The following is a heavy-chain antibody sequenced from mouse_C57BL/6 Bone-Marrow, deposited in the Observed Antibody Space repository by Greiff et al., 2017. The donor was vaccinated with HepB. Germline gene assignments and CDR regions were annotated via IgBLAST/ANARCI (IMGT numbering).Heavy chain of an antibody. J-gene: IGHJ2*01. Sequence: VQLQQPGAELVKPGASVKLSCKASGYTFTSYWMHWVKQRPGQGLEWIGMIHPNSGSTNYTEKFKSKATLPVDKSSSTAYMQLSSLTSEDSAVYYSARGGSLDYWGQGTTLTVSS. CDR1: GYTFTSYW. D-gene: IGHD1-1*02. CDR3: ARGGSLDY. V-gene: IGHV1-64*01. CDR2: IHPNSGST.